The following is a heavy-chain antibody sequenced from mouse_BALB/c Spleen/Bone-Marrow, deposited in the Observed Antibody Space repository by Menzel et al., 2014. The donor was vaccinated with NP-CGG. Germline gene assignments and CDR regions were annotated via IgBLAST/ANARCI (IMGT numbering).Heavy chain of an antibody. CDR1: GFSLTNYG. Sequence: VQRVESGPGLVAPPQSLSITCTVSGFSLTNYGVHWVRQPPGKGLEWLGVIWAGGSTNYNSALMSRLSISKDNSKSQVFLKMISLQTDDTAMYYCARVTSSAVGAMDYWGQGTSVTVSS. CDR3: ARVTSSAVGAMDY. J-gene: IGHJ4*01. D-gene: IGHD3-2*02. V-gene: IGHV2-9*02. CDR2: IWAGGST.